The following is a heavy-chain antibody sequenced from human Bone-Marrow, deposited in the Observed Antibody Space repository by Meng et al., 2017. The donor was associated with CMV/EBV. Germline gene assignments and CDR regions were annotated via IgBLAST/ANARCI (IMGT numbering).Heavy chain of an antibody. CDR3: ARDSALTRVGMDV. D-gene: IGHD4-17*01. CDR2: IIPILGIA. CDR1: GGTFSSYT. V-gene: IGHV1-69*04. J-gene: IGHJ6*02. Sequence: SVKVSCKASGGTFSSYTISWVRQAPGQGLEWMGRIIPILGIANYAQKFQGRVTITAEKSTSTAYMELSSLRSEDTAVYYCARDSALTRVGMDVWGQGTTVTVSS.